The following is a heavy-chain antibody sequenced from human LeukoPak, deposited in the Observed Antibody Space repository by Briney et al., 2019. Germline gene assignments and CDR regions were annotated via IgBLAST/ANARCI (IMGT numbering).Heavy chain of an antibody. J-gene: IGHJ4*02. D-gene: IGHD1-1*01. CDR3: VREALQMEFAY. V-gene: IGHV3-21*01. CDR1: VFPFNSYS. Sequence: GVSLSLPCAVSVFPFNSYSMIWVRQARGKGLEWVSSISSSSSYIYYAESVKDRFTIYRDNAKHSLYLQMNSLRAEDAAVYYFVREALQMEFAYWGQGTLVTVSS. CDR2: ISSSSSYI.